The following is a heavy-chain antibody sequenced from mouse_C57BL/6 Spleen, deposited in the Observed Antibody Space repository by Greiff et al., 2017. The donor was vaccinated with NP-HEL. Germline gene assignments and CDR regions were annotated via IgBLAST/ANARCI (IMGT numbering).Heavy chain of an antibody. J-gene: IGHJ1*03. CDR3: GGGGTAVVPRWSFEF. D-gene: IGHD1-1*01. CDR2: IRSKSSNYAT. V-gene: IGHV10-3*01. CDR1: GFTFNTYA. Sequence: EVQLVESGGGLVQPKGSLKLSCAASGFTFNTYAMHWVRQAPGKGLEWVARIRSKSSNYATYYADSVKDRFTISRDDSQSMLYLQMNNLKTEDTALYYGGGGGTAVVPRWSFEFGGTGPRAPVS.